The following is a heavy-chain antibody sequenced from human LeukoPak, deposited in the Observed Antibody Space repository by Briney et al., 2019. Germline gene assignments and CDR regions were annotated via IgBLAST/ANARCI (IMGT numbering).Heavy chain of an antibody. V-gene: IGHV4-59*11. Sequence: SETLSLTCAVSTDSFSSHYWTWIRQPPGKGLEWIGNISYIGSTNYNPSLKSRVTISIDTSKNQFSLRLSSVTAADTAVYYCARDVVTVTKGFDIWGQGTMVSVSS. CDR3: ARDVVTVTKGFDI. CDR1: TDSFSSHY. CDR2: ISYIGST. J-gene: IGHJ3*02. D-gene: IGHD4-17*01.